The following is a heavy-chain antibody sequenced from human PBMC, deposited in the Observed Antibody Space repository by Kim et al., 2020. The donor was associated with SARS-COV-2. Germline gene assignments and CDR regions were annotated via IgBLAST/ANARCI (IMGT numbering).Heavy chain of an antibody. CDR3: ARVGSGSYAGAFDI. J-gene: IGHJ3*02. CDR2: IWYDGSNK. CDR1: GFTFSSYG. V-gene: IGHV3-33*01. Sequence: GGSLRLSCAASGFTFSSYGMHWVRQAPGKGLEWVAVIWYDGSNKYYADSVKGRFTISRDNSKNTLYLQMNSLRAEDTAVYYCARVGSGSYAGAFDIWGQGTMVTDSS. D-gene: IGHD1-26*01.